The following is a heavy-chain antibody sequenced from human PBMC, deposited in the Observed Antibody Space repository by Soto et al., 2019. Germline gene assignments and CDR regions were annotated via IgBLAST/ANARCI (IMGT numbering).Heavy chain of an antibody. Sequence: EVQLVESGGGVVQSGGSLILSCAASGFTFRSYWMSWVRQGPGKGPEWVANIKQDGSEIYYVDSVKGRFTISRDNAKSSLYLQMTSLRAEDTAVYHCAKSLSAIPGDSWGQGTLVTVSS. D-gene: IGHD2-2*01. CDR1: GFTFRSYW. J-gene: IGHJ4*02. CDR3: AKSLSAIPGDS. V-gene: IGHV3-7*05. CDR2: IKQDGSEI.